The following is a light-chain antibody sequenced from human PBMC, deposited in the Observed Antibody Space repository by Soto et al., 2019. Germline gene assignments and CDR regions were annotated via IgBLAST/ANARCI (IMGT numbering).Light chain of an antibody. J-gene: IGKJ1*01. CDR3: QQYNTFPWT. V-gene: IGKV1-5*01. Sequence: DIQMTQSPSTLSASVGDRVIISCRASHSITRWLAWYQQKPGKSPKSLIYDASTLESGVPSRFSGSGSGTEFTLTIASLQPDDFATYYCQQYNTFPWTFAQGTKVE. CDR2: DAS. CDR1: HSITRW.